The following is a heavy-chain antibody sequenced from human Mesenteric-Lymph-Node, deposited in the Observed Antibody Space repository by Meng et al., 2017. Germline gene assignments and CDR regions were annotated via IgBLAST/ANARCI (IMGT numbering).Heavy chain of an antibody. CDR2: IYYSGST. CDR3: ARDLGVATSIAGFVY. CDR1: GGSISSGDYY. D-gene: IGHD5-12*01. J-gene: IGHJ4*02. V-gene: IGHV4-30-4*01. Sequence: QVQLQESGPGLVKPSQTLSLIVTVSGGSISSGDYYWSWIRQPPGKGLEWIGYIYYSGSTYYNPSLKSRVTISVDTSKNQFSLRLSSVTAADTAVYYCARDLGVATSIAGFVYWGQGTLVTVSS.